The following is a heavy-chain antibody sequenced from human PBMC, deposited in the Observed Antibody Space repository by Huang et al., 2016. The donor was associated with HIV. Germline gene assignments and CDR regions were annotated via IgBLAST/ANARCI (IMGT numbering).Heavy chain of an antibody. D-gene: IGHD6-19*01. V-gene: IGHV2-5*02. CDR3: ALTAGTDAFDI. CDR2: IYWEDDK. J-gene: IGHJ3*02. CDR1: GFSLRTSGVG. Sequence: QITLKESGPTLVKPTQTLTLTCTFSGFSLRTSGVGVGWIRQPPGKALEGLALIYWEDDKRYSPSLKSRLTITKDTSKNQVVLTMTNMDPVDTATYYCALTAGTDAFDIWGQGTMVTVSS.